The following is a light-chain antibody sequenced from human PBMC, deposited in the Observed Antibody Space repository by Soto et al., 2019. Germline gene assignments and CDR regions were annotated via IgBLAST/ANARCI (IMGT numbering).Light chain of an antibody. J-gene: IGKJ1*01. CDR1: QSVSSN. V-gene: IGKV3-15*01. CDR2: GAS. Sequence: ILMTQSPATLSVSPGERATLSCRASQSVSSNLAWYQQKPGQAPRLLIYGASTRATVIPARFSGSGSGTDFTLTISSLQSEDFAVYYCQQYNNWWTFGQGTKVEVK. CDR3: QQYNNWWT.